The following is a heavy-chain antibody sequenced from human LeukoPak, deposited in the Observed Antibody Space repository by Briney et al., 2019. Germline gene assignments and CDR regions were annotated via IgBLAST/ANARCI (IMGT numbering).Heavy chain of an antibody. CDR3: SRSLMVTTPHFDY. Sequence: SETLSLTYTVSGASVSSGYYYWSWIRQPPGKGLEWIGYIYYSGSTHSNPSLKSRVRISVDTSKNQFSLKLNSVTAADTAVYYCSRSLMVTTPHFDYWGQGILVTVSS. CDR1: GASVSSGYYY. V-gene: IGHV4-61*01. D-gene: IGHD4-17*01. CDR2: IYYSGST. J-gene: IGHJ4*02.